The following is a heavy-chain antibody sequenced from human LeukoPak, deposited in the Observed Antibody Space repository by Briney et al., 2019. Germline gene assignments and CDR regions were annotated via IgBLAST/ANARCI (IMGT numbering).Heavy chain of an antibody. Sequence: GGSLRLSCAASGFTFSSYGMHWVRQAPGKGLEWVAFIRYDGSNKYYADSVKGRFTISRDNSKNTLYLQMNSLRAEDTAVYYCANAPRLTLTGAFDYWGQGTLVTVSS. D-gene: IGHD3-9*01. CDR3: ANAPRLTLTGAFDY. V-gene: IGHV3-30*02. CDR2: IRYDGSNK. J-gene: IGHJ4*02. CDR1: GFTFSSYG.